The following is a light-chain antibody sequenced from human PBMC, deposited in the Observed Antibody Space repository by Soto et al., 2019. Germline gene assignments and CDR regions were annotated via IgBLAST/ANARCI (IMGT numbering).Light chain of an antibody. CDR2: WAS. J-gene: IGKJ1*01. Sequence: DIVMTQSPDSLALSLGERATINCKSSQSALYSPNNKNYLAWYQQKPGQPPKLLLYWASMRESGDADRCSGDASGREFTLTISSLQAGDVAVYYWHQYASSPWRCGRGTKVEIK. CDR1: QSALYSPNNKNY. CDR3: HQYASSPWR. V-gene: IGKV4-1*01.